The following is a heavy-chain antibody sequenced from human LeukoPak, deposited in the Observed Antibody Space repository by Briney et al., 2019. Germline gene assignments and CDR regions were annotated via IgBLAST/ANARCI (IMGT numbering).Heavy chain of an antibody. CDR1: GGSISSYY. CDR3: ARGEDYGDSLYFDY. Sequence: PSETLSLTCTVSGGSISSYYWSWIRQPPGKGLEWIGYIYYSGSTNYNPSLKSRVTISVDTSKNQVSLKLSSVTAADTAVYYCARGEDYGDSLYFDYWGQGTLVTVSS. J-gene: IGHJ4*02. D-gene: IGHD4-17*01. CDR2: IYYSGST. V-gene: IGHV4-59*08.